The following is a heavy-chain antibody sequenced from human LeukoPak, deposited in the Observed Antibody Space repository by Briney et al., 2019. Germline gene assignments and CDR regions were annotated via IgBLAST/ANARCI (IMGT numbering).Heavy chain of an antibody. Sequence: SETLSLTCTVSGASISHYYWSWIRQPPGRGLEWIGCAFYTGSTNYNPSLKSRVTISIDTSKGQFSLRLTSVTAADTAIYYCASLSHCSTSSCFDYWGRGTLVTVSS. D-gene: IGHD2-2*01. CDR1: GASISHYY. CDR3: ASLSHCSTSSCFDY. V-gene: IGHV4-59*01. CDR2: AFYTGST. J-gene: IGHJ4*02.